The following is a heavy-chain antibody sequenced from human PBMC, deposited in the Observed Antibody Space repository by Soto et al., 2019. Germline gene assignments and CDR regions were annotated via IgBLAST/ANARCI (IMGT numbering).Heavy chain of an antibody. Sequence: GGSLRLSCAASGFTFSSYAMSWVRQAPGKGLEWVSAISGSGGSTYYADSVKGRFTISRDNSKNTLYLQMNSLRAEDTAVYYCAKGSPRATFGGVIVKYYFDYWGQGTLVTVSS. D-gene: IGHD3-16*02. V-gene: IGHV3-23*01. CDR2: ISGSGGST. CDR1: GFTFSSYA. CDR3: AKGSPRATFGGVIVKYYFDY. J-gene: IGHJ4*02.